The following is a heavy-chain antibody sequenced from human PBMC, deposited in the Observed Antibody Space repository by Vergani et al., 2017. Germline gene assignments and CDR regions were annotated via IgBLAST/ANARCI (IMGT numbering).Heavy chain of an antibody. Sequence: QVQLVQSGAEVKKPGASVTVSCKASGYTFTSYYMHWVRQAPGQGLEWMGIINPSGGSTSYAQKFQGRVTMTRDTSTSTVYMELSSLRSEDTAVYYCARDSGSYGPLNYFDYWGQGTLVTVSS. CDR2: INPSGGST. D-gene: IGHD1-26*01. CDR1: GYTFTSYY. CDR3: ARDSGSYGPLNYFDY. V-gene: IGHV1-46*01. J-gene: IGHJ4*02.